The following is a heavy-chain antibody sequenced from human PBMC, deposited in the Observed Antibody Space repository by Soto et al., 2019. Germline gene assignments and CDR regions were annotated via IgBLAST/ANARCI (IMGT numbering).Heavy chain of an antibody. Sequence: GSLRLSCAASGFTFSSYGMHWVRQAPGMGLEWVAVMWYDGSNKYYADSVKGRFTISRDNSKNTLYLQMNSLRAEDTAVYYCARHSSINYYDNSGYYGLLDYWGQGALVTVLL. CDR1: GFTFSSYG. V-gene: IGHV3-33*01. J-gene: IGHJ4*02. D-gene: IGHD3-22*01. CDR2: MWYDGSNK. CDR3: ARHSSINYYDNSGYYGLLDY.